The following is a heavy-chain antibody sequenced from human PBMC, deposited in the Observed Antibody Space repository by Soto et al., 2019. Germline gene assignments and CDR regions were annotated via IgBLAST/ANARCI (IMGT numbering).Heavy chain of an antibody. Sequence: EMQLVESGGGLVQPGGSLRLSCAASGFTFSDYHMEWVRQAPGKGLEWIGRARNDPRARTTQHAASVRDRFITSSDDSEYSLYLQMNSLKTEDTAVYYCVGSLQYWGQGTLVTVSS. J-gene: IGHJ4*02. D-gene: IGHD6-13*01. CDR1: GFTFSDYH. CDR2: ARNDPRARTT. V-gene: IGHV3-72*01. CDR3: VGSLQY.